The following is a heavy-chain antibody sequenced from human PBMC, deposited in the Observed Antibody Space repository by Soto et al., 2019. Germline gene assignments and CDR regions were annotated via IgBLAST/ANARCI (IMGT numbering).Heavy chain of an antibody. Sequence: EVQLVESGGDLVLPGGSLRLSCAASGFTFSSYWMHWVRQPPGKGLVWVSRINSDGSSTNYADSVKGRFTISRDNAKNTLYLQMNSLRAEDTAVYYCYKRLNGYNYGSWGQGTLVTVS. D-gene: IGHD5-18*01. CDR2: INSDGSST. CDR3: YKRLNGYNYGS. V-gene: IGHV3-74*01. J-gene: IGHJ5*02. CDR1: GFTFSSYW.